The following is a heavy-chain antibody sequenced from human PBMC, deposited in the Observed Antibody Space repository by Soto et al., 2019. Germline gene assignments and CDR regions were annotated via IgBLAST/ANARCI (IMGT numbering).Heavy chain of an antibody. CDR1: GYTFTYYH. V-gene: IGHV1-46*01. CDR2: INPNGGDT. Sequence: ASVKVSCKASGYTFTYYHVHWVRQAPGQGLKWMGIINPNGGDTTYAQKFQGRVTMTRDTSTSTVYMEVSSLRSEDTALYYCARVPCSYGLLFYLDYWGQGTPVTVSS. J-gene: IGHJ4*02. D-gene: IGHD5-18*01. CDR3: ARVPCSYGLLFYLDY.